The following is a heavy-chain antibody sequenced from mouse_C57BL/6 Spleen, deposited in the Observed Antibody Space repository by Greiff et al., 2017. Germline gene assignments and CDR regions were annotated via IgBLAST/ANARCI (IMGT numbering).Heavy chain of an antibody. V-gene: IGHV1-15*01. CDR1: GYTFTDYE. J-gene: IGHJ2*01. Sequence: QVHVKQSGAELVRPGASVTLSCKASGYTFTDYEMHWVKQTPVHGLEWIGAIDPETGGTAYNQKFKGKAILTADKSSSTAYMELRSLTSEDSAVYYCTREDDGYPYYFDYWGQGTTLTVSS. CDR3: TREDDGYPYYFDY. D-gene: IGHD2-3*01. CDR2: IDPETGGT.